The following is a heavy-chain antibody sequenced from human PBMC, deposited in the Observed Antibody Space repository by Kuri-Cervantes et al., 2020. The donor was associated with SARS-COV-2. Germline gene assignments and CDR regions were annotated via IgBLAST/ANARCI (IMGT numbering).Heavy chain of an antibody. D-gene: IGHD6-19*01. Sequence: SETLSLTCTVSGGSTSSYYWSWIRQPAGKGLEWIGRIYTSGSTNYNPSLKSRVTMSVDTSKNQFSLKLSSVTAADTAVYYCARSRIAVADWYFDLWGRGTLVTVSS. CDR3: ARSRIAVADWYFDL. V-gene: IGHV4-4*07. CDR1: GGSTSSYY. J-gene: IGHJ2*01. CDR2: IYTSGST.